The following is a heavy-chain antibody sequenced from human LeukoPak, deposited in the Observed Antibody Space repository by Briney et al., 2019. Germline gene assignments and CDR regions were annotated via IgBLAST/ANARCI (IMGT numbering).Heavy chain of an antibody. J-gene: IGHJ4*02. CDR3: ARVSSRGKGLDL. Sequence: KSSETLSLTCTVSGDSITSWYWTWIRQPPGKGLEWIGYIYYSGITNYNPSLKSRVTISVDTSKNQFSLKLSSVTAADTAVYYCARVSSRGKGLDLWGQGTLVTVSS. V-gene: IGHV4-59*08. CDR2: IYYSGIT. D-gene: IGHD1-1*01. CDR1: GDSITSWY.